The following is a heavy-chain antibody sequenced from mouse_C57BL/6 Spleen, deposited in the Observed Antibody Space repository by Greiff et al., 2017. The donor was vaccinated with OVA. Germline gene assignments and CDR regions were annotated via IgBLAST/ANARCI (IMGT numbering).Heavy chain of an antibody. CDR2: IHPNSGRT. CDR1: GYTFTSYW. V-gene: IGHV1-64*01. J-gene: IGHJ2*01. CDR3: ARGGEFPSY. Sequence: QVQLQQPGAELVKPGASVKLSCKASGYTFTSYWMHWVKQRPGQGLEWIGMIHPNSGRTNYNEKFKSKATLTVDKSSSTAYMQLSSLTSEDSAVYCCARGGEFPSYWGQGTTLTVSS.